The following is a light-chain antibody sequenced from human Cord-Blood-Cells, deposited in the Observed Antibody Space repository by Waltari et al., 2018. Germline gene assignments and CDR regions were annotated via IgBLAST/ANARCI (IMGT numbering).Light chain of an antibody. Sequence: QPALTQPASVSGSPGQSITISCTGTSSDVVSYNLVSWYQQHLGKAPKLRIYEGSKRPSGVSNRFSGSKSGNTASLTISGLQAEDEADYYCCSYAGSSTYVFGTGTKVTVL. CDR3: CSYAGSSTYV. V-gene: IGLV2-23*01. CDR1: SSDVVSYNL. J-gene: IGLJ1*01. CDR2: EGS.